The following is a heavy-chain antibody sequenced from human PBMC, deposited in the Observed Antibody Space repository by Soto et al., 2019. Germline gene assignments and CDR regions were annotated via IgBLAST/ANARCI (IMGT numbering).Heavy chain of an antibody. Sequence: SETLSLTCAVSGYSISSGYYWGWIRQPPGKGLEWIGSIYHSGSTYYNPSLKSRVTISVDTSKNQFSLKLSSVTAADTAVYYCARTLWFGDSIDYWGQGTLVTVSS. J-gene: IGHJ4*02. CDR1: GYSISSGYY. CDR2: IYHSGST. D-gene: IGHD3-10*01. V-gene: IGHV4-38-2*01. CDR3: ARTLWFGDSIDY.